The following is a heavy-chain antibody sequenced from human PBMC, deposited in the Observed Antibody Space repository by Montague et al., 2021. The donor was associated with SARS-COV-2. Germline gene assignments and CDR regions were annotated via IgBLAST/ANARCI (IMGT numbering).Heavy chain of an antibody. J-gene: IGHJ3*01. D-gene: IGHD3-22*01. CDR3: ARVQGISMIVVVIGAFDY. Sequence: TLSLTCTVSGGSIISGGYYWSWIRQHPGKGLEWIGYIYYSGSTYYNQSLKSRVTISVDTSKNQFSLKLSSVTAADTAVYYCARVQGISMIVVVIGAFDYWGQGSMVTVSS. V-gene: IGHV4-31*03. CDR1: GGSIISGGYY. CDR2: IYYSGST.